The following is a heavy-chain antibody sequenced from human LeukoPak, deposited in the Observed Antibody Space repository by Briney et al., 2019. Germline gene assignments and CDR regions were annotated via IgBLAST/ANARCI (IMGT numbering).Heavy chain of an antibody. Sequence: GGSLRLSCAASGFTFSSYGMHWVRQAPGKGLEWVAVIWYDGSNKYYADSVKGRFTISRDNSKKTLYLQMNSLRAEYTAVYYCARDLYSSSSYGMDVWGQGTTVTVSS. J-gene: IGHJ6*02. V-gene: IGHV3-33*01. D-gene: IGHD6-6*01. CDR3: ARDLYSSSSYGMDV. CDR2: IWYDGSNK. CDR1: GFTFSSYG.